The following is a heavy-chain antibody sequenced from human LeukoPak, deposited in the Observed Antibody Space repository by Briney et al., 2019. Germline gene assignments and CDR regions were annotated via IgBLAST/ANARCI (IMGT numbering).Heavy chain of an antibody. Sequence: PGGSLRLSCAASGFTFTSYAMCWVRQAPGKGLEWVSGISGSGGSTYYADSVKGRFTISRDNSKNTLYLQVNSLRAEDTAVYYCAKGRGSSSRMIFDFWGQGTLVTVSS. D-gene: IGHD6-13*01. CDR3: AKGRGSSSRMIFDF. CDR1: GFTFTSYA. V-gene: IGHV3-23*01. CDR2: ISGSGGST. J-gene: IGHJ4*02.